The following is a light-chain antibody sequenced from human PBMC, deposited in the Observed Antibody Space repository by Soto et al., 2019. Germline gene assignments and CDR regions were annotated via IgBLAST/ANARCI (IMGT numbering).Light chain of an antibody. Sequence: QSVLTQPPSVSGAPGQTVTISCTGSSSNLGAGYEVHWYQQLPGTAPKVLIYGDTNRPSGVPDRFSASNSGPSASLAITGLQAEDEADYYCQSYDSSLSGFYVFGTGTKLTVL. CDR2: GDT. CDR1: SSNLGAGYE. V-gene: IGLV1-40*01. CDR3: QSYDSSLSGFYV. J-gene: IGLJ1*01.